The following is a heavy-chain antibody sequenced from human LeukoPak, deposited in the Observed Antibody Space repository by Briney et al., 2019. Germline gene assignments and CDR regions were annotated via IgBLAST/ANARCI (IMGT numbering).Heavy chain of an antibody. Sequence: KPSETLSLTCTVSGGSISSNSFYWGWIRQPPGKGLEWIGSLYYSGYTYYNPSLKSRVTISVDTSKNQFSLKLSSVTAADTAVYYCAREVPTSIAFDIWGQGTMVTVSS. D-gene: IGHD4/OR15-4a*01. CDR3: AREVPTSIAFDI. CDR1: GGSISSNSFY. CDR2: LYYSGYT. V-gene: IGHV4-39*02. J-gene: IGHJ3*02.